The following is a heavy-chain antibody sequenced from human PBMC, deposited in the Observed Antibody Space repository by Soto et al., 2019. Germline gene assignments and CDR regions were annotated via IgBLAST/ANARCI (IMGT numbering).Heavy chain of an antibody. CDR1: GFTFRNFS. CDR3: AREYTVWLLPYGLDF. Sequence: GGSLRLSCVGSGFTFRNFSINWVRQAPGKGLEWVSSISSRSDIYYADSLKGRFTISRDNAKNSVSLQMNSLRAEDTAVYYCAREYTVWLLPYGLDFWLQGNTV. V-gene: IGHV3-21*01. J-gene: IGHJ6*02. D-gene: IGHD2-2*02. CDR2: ISSRSDI.